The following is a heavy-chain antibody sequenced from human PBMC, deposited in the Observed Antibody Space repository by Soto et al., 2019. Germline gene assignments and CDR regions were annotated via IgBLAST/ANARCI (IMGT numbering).Heavy chain of an antibody. CDR3: ARAGGLGAVAVDY. Sequence: SETLSLTCAVYCGSFRGYYWSWIRQPPGKGLEWIGDINHSGSTNYNPSRKSRVTMSVDTSKNQFSLKLSSVTAADTAVYYCARAGGLGAVAVDYWGQGTLVTVSS. CDR2: INHSGST. J-gene: IGHJ4*02. V-gene: IGHV4-34*01. CDR1: CGSFRGYY. D-gene: IGHD6-19*01.